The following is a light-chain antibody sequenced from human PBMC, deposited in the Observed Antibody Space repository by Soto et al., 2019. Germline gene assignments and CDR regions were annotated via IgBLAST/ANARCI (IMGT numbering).Light chain of an antibody. J-gene: IGKJ1*01. CDR3: QQYYTGRT. CDR1: QSVLYSSNNKNY. V-gene: IGKV4-1*01. CDR2: WAS. Sequence: DIVMTQSPDSLAVSLGERATIDCKSSQSVLYSSNNKNYLAWYQQKPGQPPKLLIYWASTRESGVPDRFSGSGSGTDFTLTISSLQAEDVAVYYCQQYYTGRTLGQGTKVEIK.